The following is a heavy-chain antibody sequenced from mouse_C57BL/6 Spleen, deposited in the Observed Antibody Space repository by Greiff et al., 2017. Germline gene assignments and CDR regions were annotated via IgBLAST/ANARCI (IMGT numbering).Heavy chain of an antibody. CDR3: AKDTGVWFAY. CDR1: GYSITSGYY. CDR2: ISYDGCN. D-gene: IGHD4-1*01. Sequence: VQLTESGPGLMKPSQSLSLTCSVTGYSITSGYYWNWIRQFPGNKLEWMGFISYDGCNKYNPSLKNRISFTRDTSKNQLFLKLNSVTTEDTATDYCAKDTGVWFAYWGQGTLVTVSA. V-gene: IGHV3-6*01. J-gene: IGHJ3*01.